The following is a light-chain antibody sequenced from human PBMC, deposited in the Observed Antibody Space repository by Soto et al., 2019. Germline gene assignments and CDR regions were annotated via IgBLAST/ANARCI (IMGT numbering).Light chain of an antibody. V-gene: IGLV2-23*02. CDR2: EVT. J-gene: IGLJ2*01. CDR1: SCDVGSYNL. Sequence: QSALTQPASVSGSPGQSITISCTGTSCDVGSYNLVSWYQQHPGKAPKLMIHEVTKRPSGVSNRFSGSKSGNTASLTVSGLQSEDEADYYCCSYVGSSTVVFGGGTKVTVL. CDR3: CSYVGSSTVV.